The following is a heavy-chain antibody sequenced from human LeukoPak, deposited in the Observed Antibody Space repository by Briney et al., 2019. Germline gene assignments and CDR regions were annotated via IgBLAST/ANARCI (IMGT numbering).Heavy chain of an antibody. CDR3: ARSYQRYYFDY. V-gene: IGHV3-64*01. Sequence: GGSLRLSCAASGFTFSSYDMYWVRQAPGKGLEYVSGISSNGGSTYYANSVKGRLTISRDNSKNTLFLQMNSLRAEDTAVYFCARSYQRYYFDYWGQGTLVTVSS. CDR1: GFTFSSYD. J-gene: IGHJ4*02. CDR2: ISSNGGST. D-gene: IGHD1-14*01.